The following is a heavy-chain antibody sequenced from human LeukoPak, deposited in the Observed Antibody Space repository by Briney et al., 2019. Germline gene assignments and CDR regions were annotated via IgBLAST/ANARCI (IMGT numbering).Heavy chain of an antibody. V-gene: IGHV3-48*04. CDR2: ISSSSSTI. D-gene: IGHD4-23*01. J-gene: IGHJ3*02. Sequence: PGGSLRLSCAASGFTFSNAWMSWVRQAPGKGLEWVSYISSSSSTIYYADSVKGRFTISRDNAKNSLYLQMNSLRAEDTAVYYCARDSPYDYGGNWQGGDAFDIWGQGTMVTVSS. CDR3: ARDSPYDYGGNWQGGDAFDI. CDR1: GFTFSNAW.